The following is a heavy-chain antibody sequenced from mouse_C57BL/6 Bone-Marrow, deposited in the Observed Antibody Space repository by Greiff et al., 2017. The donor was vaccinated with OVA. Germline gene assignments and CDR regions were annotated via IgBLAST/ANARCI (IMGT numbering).Heavy chain of an antibody. CDR2: ISSGGSYT. Sequence: EVQLVESGGDLVKPGGSLKLSCAASGFTFSSYGMSWVRQTPDKRLEWVATISSGGSYTYYPDSVKGRFTISRDNAKNTLYLQTSSLKSEDTAMYYCARHVTGRSMDYWGQGTSVTVSS. J-gene: IGHJ4*01. V-gene: IGHV5-6*01. CDR1: GFTFSSYG. CDR3: ARHVTGRSMDY. D-gene: IGHD2-13*01.